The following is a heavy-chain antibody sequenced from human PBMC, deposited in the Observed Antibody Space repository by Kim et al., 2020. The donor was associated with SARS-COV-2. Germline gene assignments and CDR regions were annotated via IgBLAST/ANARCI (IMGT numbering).Heavy chain of an antibody. J-gene: IGHJ4*02. D-gene: IGHD6-19*01. Sequence: GGSLRLSCAASGFTFSSYGMHWVRQAPGKGLEWVAVISYDGSNKYYADSVKGRFTISRDNSKNTLYLQMNSLRAEDTAVYYCAKDRPIAVANEYYFDYWGQGTLVTVSS. CDR1: GFTFSSYG. V-gene: IGHV3-30*18. CDR2: ISYDGSNK. CDR3: AKDRPIAVANEYYFDY.